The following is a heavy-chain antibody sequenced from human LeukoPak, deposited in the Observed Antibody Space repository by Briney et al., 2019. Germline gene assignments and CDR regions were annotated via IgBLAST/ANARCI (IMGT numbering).Heavy chain of an antibody. CDR2: ISSSSSYI. CDR1: GFTFGDYA. V-gene: IGHV3-21*01. D-gene: IGHD6-6*01. Sequence: GGSLRLSCTASGFTFGDYAMTWVRQAPGKGLEWVSSISSSSSYIYYADSVKGRFTISRDNARNSLYLQMNSLRAEDTAVYYCARDRNMATRLWTPTDYWGQGTLVTVSS. J-gene: IGHJ4*02. CDR3: ARDRNMATRLWTPTDY.